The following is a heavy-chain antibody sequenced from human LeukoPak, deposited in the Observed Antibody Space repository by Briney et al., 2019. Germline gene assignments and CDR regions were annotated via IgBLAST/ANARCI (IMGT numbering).Heavy chain of an antibody. Sequence: ASVKVSCKASGYTFTSYAMHWVRQAPGQRLEWMGWINAGNGNTKYSQKFQGRVTITRDTSASTAYMELSSLRSEDTAVYYCARQRNILTGYSYFDYWGQGTLVTVSS. CDR1: GYTFTSYA. CDR3: ARQRNILTGYSYFDY. CDR2: INAGNGNT. D-gene: IGHD3-9*01. V-gene: IGHV1-3*01. J-gene: IGHJ4*02.